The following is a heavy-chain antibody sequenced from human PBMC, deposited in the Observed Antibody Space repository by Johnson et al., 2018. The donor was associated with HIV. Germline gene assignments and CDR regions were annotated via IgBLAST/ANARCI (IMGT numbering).Heavy chain of an antibody. J-gene: IGHJ3*02. D-gene: IGHD6-6*01. V-gene: IGHV3-30*03. CDR3: ARDLGPSIAARPTVCLFAFDI. CDR1: GFAFSNFA. CDR2: TSYDGTHN. Sequence: QVHLVESGGGVVQPGRSLRLSCAASGFAFSNFAMHWVRQAPGKGLEWVAVTSYDGTHNSYADSVKDRFTISRANSKNTLYLQMNSLGAEDTAVYYCARDLGPSIAARPTVCLFAFDIWGQGTMVTVSS.